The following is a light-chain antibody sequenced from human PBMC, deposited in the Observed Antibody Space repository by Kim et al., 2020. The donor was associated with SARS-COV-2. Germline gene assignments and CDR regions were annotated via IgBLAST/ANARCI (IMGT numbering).Light chain of an antibody. CDR3: CSYAGTYSLV. V-gene: IGLV2-11*01. J-gene: IGLJ3*02. CDR2: DVT. CDR1: SSDVGGDNF. Sequence: GQSVSTSCTGTSSDVGGDNFVSWYQHHPGKAPKLIIYDVTKRPSGVPDRFSGSKSGNTASLTISGLQADDEADYYCCSYAGTYSLVFGGGTQLTVL.